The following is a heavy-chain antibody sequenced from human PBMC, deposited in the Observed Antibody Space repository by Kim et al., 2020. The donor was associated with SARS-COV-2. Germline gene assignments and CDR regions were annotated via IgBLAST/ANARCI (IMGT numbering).Heavy chain of an antibody. CDR2: ISYDGRNK. Sequence: GGSLRLSCAASGFTFSSYAMHWVRQAPGKGLEWVAVISYDGRNKYYADSVKGRFTISRDNSKNTLYLQMNSLRAEDTAVYYCARPRRLYYYYGMDVWGQGTTVTVSS. J-gene: IGHJ6*02. CDR1: GFTFSSYA. CDR3: ARPRRLYYYYGMDV. V-gene: IGHV3-30*04.